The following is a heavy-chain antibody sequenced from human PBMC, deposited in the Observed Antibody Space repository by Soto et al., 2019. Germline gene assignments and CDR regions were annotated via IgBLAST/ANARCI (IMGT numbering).Heavy chain of an antibody. V-gene: IGHV3-33*01. D-gene: IGHD6-13*01. Sequence: GGSLRLSCAASGFTFSSYGMHWVRQAPGKGLEWVAVIWYDGSNKYYADSVKGRFTISRDNSKNTLYLQMNSLRAEDTAVYYCARDLELLAAAGTPMDVWGQGTTVTVSS. CDR1: GFTFSSYG. J-gene: IGHJ6*02. CDR2: IWYDGSNK. CDR3: ARDLELLAAAGTPMDV.